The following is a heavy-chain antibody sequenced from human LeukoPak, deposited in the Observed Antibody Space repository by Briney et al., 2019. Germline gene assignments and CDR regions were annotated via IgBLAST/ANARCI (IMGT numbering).Heavy chain of an antibody. CDR1: GFTFSNYA. CDR3: AKGTLGSCSGASCYPLDY. V-gene: IGHV3-23*01. CDR2: ISDNGGST. J-gene: IGHJ4*02. Sequence: GGSLRLSCAASGFTFSNYAMSWVRQAPGKGLEWVTAISDNGGSTYYTDSVKGRFTISRDNSKNTLYLQMNSLRAEDTAVYYCAKGTLGSCSGASCYPLDYRGQGTLVTVSS. D-gene: IGHD2-15*01.